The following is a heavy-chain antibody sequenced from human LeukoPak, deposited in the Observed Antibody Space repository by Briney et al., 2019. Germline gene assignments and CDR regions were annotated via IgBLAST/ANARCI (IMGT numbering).Heavy chain of an antibody. CDR2: ISAYNGNT. V-gene: IGHV1-18*04. CDR3: ARDSAMVVTGNY. CDR1: GYTFTSYY. D-gene: IGHD4-23*01. Sequence: ASVKVSCKASGYTFTSYYMHWVRQAPGQGLEWMGWISAYNGNTNYAQKLQGRVTMTTDTSTSTAYMELRSLRSDDTAVYYCARDSAMVVTGNYWGQGTLVTVSS. J-gene: IGHJ4*02.